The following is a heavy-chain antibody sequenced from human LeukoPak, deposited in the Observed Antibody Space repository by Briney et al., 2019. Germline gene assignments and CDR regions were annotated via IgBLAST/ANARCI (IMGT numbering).Heavy chain of an antibody. D-gene: IGHD6-6*01. Sequence: GGSLRLSCAASGFTFSSYSMNWVRQAPGKGLEWVANIKQDGSEKYYVDSLKGRFTISRDNANNSLSLQMNSLRAEDTSVYYCARIYRSTSGYCFDHWGQGTLVTVSS. V-gene: IGHV3-7*01. J-gene: IGHJ4*02. CDR1: GFTFSSYS. CDR3: ARIYRSTSGYCFDH. CDR2: IKQDGSEK.